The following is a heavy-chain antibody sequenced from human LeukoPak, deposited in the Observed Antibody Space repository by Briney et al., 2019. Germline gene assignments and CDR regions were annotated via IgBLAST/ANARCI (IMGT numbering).Heavy chain of an antibody. CDR3: ASPSSTSCYGPSYYYGMDV. CDR1: EGTFSSYA. Sequence: SVKVSCKASEGTFSSYAISWVRQAPGQGLEWMGRIIPILGIANFAQKFQGRVTITADKSTSTAYMELSSLRSEDTAVYYCASPSSTSCYGPSYYYGMDVWGQGTTVTVSS. J-gene: IGHJ6*02. CDR2: IIPILGIA. D-gene: IGHD2-2*01. V-gene: IGHV1-69*04.